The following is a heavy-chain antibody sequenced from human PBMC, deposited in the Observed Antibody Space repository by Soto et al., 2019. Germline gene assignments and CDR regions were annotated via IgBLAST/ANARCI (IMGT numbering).Heavy chain of an antibody. CDR2: VRGDNGHT. D-gene: IGHD2-15*01. CDR3: ARDVGYCRSGTCYREWFDP. V-gene: IGHV1-18*01. J-gene: IGHJ5*02. CDR1: GYTFTTHG. Sequence: QVQLVQSGAEVKKPGASVKVSCKASGYTFTTHGISWVRQVPGQGLEWMGWVRGDNGHTNYAQSLQGRVTRTPDPATNTAYMELRSLRSDDTAVYYCARDVGYCRSGTCYREWFDPWGQGTLVTVSS.